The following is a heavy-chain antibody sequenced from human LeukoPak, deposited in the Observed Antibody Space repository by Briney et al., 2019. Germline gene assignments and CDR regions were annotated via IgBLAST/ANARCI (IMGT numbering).Heavy chain of an antibody. CDR3: ASANVLLWFGEPIGGQPQGYYYGMDV. CDR1: GYTFTSYD. CDR2: MNLNSGNT. Sequence: ASVKVSCKASGYTFTSYDINWVRQATGQGLEWMGWMNLNSGNTGYAQKFQGRVTMTRNTSISTAYMELSSLRSEDTAVYYCASANVLLWFGEPIGGQPQGYYYGMDVWGQGTTVTVSS. D-gene: IGHD3-10*01. J-gene: IGHJ6*02. V-gene: IGHV1-8*01.